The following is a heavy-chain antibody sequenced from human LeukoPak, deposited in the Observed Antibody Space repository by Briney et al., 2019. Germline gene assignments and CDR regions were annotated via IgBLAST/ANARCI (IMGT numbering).Heavy chain of an antibody. Sequence: ASVKVSCKASGYTFTGYYMHWVRQAPGQGLEWMGWINPNSGGTNYAQKFQGRVTMTRDTSISTAYMELSRLRSDDTAMYYCARARYLDYFYYYMDVWGKGTTVTV. CDR2: INPNSGGT. CDR1: GYTFTGYY. D-gene: IGHD1-1*01. CDR3: ARARYLDYFYYYMDV. V-gene: IGHV1-2*02. J-gene: IGHJ6*03.